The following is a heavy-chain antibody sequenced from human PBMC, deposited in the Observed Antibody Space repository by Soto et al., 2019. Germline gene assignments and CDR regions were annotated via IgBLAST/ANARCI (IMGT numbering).Heavy chain of an antibody. CDR2: ISYDGSNK. V-gene: IGHV3-30*18. Sequence: QVQLVESGGGVVQPGRSLRLSCAASGFTFSSYGMHWVRQAPGKGLEWVAVISYDGSNKYYADSVKGRFTISRDNSKNTLYLQMNSLRAEDTAVYYCAKGAPSGWGLLPSFDYWGQGTQVTVSS. CDR1: GFTFSSYG. J-gene: IGHJ4*02. CDR3: AKGAPSGWGLLPSFDY. D-gene: IGHD6-19*01.